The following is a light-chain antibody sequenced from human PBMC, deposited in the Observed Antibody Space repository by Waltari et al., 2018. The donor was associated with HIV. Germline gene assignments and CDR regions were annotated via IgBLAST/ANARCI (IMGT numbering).Light chain of an antibody. Sequence: SYVLTQPSSVSLAPGKTVTITCGGDNLGGKSVHWYQPKPGQAPLLVISDEFDRPSGIPGRFSGSKSETTATLTISGVEAGDEADYYCQVWDITSDRVVFGGGTHLTVL. J-gene: IGLJ2*01. CDR2: DEF. V-gene: IGLV3-21*04. CDR3: QVWDITSDRVV. CDR1: NLGGKS.